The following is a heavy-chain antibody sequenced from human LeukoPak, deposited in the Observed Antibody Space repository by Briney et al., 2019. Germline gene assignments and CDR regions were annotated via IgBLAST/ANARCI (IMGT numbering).Heavy chain of an antibody. V-gene: IGHV1-69*05. D-gene: IGHD3-22*01. Sequence: GASVKVSCKASGGTFSSYAISWVRQAPGQGLEWMGRIIPIFGTANYAQKFQGRVTITTDESTSTAYMELSSLRSEDTAVYYCVMLPDYDSSGTNFDYWGQGTLVTVSS. CDR3: VMLPDYDSSGTNFDY. CDR2: IIPIFGTA. CDR1: GGTFSSYA. J-gene: IGHJ4*02.